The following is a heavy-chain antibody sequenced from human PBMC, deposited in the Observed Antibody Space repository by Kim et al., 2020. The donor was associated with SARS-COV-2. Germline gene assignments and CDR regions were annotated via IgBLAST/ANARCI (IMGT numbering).Heavy chain of an antibody. CDR3: ARDRAYQLLYDYYYYYGMDV. Sequence: GRFTISRDNPKNTLYLQMNSLRAEDTAVYYCARDRAYQLLYDYYYYYGMDVWGQGTTVTVSS. J-gene: IGHJ6*02. D-gene: IGHD2-2*02. V-gene: IGHV3-30*01.